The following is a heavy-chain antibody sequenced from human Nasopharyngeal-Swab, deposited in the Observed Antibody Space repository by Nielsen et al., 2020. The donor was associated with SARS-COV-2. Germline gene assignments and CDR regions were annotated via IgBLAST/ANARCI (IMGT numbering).Heavy chain of an antibody. CDR3: ARGGLLYYYDSSGYFFLDY. CDR1: GYTFTSYA. Sequence: ASVKVSCKASGYTFTSYAMHWVRQAPGQRLEWMGWINAGNGNTKYSQKFQGRVTITRDTSASTAYMELSSLRSEDTAVYYCARGGLLYYYDSSGYFFLDYWGQGTLVPSPQ. V-gene: IGHV1-3*01. D-gene: IGHD3-22*01. CDR2: INAGNGNT. J-gene: IGHJ4*02.